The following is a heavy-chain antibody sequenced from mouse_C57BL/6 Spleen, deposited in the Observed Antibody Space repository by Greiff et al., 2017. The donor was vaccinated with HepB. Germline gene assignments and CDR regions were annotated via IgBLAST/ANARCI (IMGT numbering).Heavy chain of an antibody. CDR3: ARPLYYGSSYWFAY. D-gene: IGHD1-1*01. CDR2: IYPGSGST. J-gene: IGHJ3*01. Sequence: QVQLQQPGAELVKPGASVKMSCKASGYTFTSYWITWVKQRPGQGLEWIGDIYPGSGSTNYNEKFKSKATLAVDTSSSTAYMQLSSLTSEDSAVYYCARPLYYGSSYWFAYWGQGTLVTVSA. V-gene: IGHV1-55*01. CDR1: GYTFTSYW.